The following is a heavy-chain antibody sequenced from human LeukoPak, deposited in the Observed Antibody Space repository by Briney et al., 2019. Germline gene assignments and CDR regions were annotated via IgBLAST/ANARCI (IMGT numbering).Heavy chain of an antibody. V-gene: IGHV3-30*02. J-gene: IGHJ3*02. CDR1: GFTFNNYD. D-gene: IGHD5-24*01. CDR3: AKNRGGHNYADAFEI. Sequence: GGSLRLSCAASGFTFNNYDMHWVRQTPGKGLAWVAYIRYDGGDKYYVDSVKGRFTISRDNSRNTLYLQMNSLTAEDTAVYYCAKNRGGHNYADAFEIWGQGTMVRVYS. CDR2: IRYDGGDK.